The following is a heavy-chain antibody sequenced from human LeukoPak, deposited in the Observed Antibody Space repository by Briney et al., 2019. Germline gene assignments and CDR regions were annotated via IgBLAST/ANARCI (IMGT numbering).Heavy chain of an antibody. CDR1: GFTFSSYS. V-gene: IGHV3-21*01. D-gene: IGHD3-10*01. Sequence: PGGSLRLSCAASGFTFSSYSMNWVRQAPGKGLEWVSSISSSSSYIYYADSVKGRFTISRDNAKNSLYLQMNSLRAEDTAVYYCARAFFFGELFMFDPWGQGTLVTVSS. CDR3: ARAFFFGELFMFDP. CDR2: ISSSSSYI. J-gene: IGHJ5*02.